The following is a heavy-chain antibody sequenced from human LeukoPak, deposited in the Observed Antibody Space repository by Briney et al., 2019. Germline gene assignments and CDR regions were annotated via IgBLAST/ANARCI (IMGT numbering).Heavy chain of an antibody. CDR2: ISYDGSNK. V-gene: IGHV3-30*18. CDR3: AKDYYGSGSYYDAFDI. Sequence: PGGSLRLSCAASGFTFSSYGMHWVRQAPGKGLEWVAVISYDGSNKYYADSVKGRFTISRDNSKNTLYLQMNSLRAEDTAVYYCAKDYYGSGSYYDAFDIWGQGTMVTVSS. J-gene: IGHJ3*02. D-gene: IGHD3-10*01. CDR1: GFTFSSYG.